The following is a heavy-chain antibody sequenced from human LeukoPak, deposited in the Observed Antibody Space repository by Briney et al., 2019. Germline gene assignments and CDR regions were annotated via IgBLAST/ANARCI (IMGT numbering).Heavy chain of an antibody. Sequence: GGSLRLSCAASGFTFSSYAMHWVRQAPGQGLEYVSAISSNGGSTYYANSVKSRFTISRDNSKIALYLQMGSLRAEDIAVNYCAISAQYQPGIFDIWGQGTLVTVSS. V-gene: IGHV3-64*01. J-gene: IGHJ4*01. CDR2: ISSNGGST. D-gene: IGHD2-2*01. CDR3: AISAQYQPGIFDI. CDR1: GFTFSSYA.